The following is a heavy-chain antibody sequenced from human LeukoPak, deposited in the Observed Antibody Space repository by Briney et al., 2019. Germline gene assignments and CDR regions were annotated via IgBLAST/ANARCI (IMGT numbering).Heavy chain of an antibody. CDR1: GGTFSSYA. CDR2: IIPIFGTA. V-gene: IGHV1-69*01. D-gene: IGHD3-9*01. J-gene: IGHJ6*02. Sequence: ASVKVSCKASGGTFSSYAISWVRQAPGQGLEWMGGIIPIFGTANYAQKFQGRVTITADESTSTAYMELSSLRSDDTAVYYCARDGYDIFPRYGMDVWGQGTTVTVSS. CDR3: ARDGYDIFPRYGMDV.